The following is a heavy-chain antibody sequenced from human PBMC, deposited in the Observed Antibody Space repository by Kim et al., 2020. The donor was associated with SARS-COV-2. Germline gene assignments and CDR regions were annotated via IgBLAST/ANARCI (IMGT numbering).Heavy chain of an antibody. CDR3: ATVYGDYAYFDY. V-gene: IGHV1-24*01. CDR1: GYTLTELS. CDR2: FDPEDGET. D-gene: IGHD4-17*01. J-gene: IGHJ4*02. Sequence: ASVKVSCKVSGYTLTELSMHWVRQAPGKGLEWMGGFDPEDGETIYAQKFQGRVTMTEDTSTDTAYMELSSLRSEDTAVYYCATVYGDYAYFDYWGQGTLVTVSS.